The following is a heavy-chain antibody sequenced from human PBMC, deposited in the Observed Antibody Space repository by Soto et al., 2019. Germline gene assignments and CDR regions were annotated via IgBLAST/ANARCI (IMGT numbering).Heavy chain of an antibody. Sequence: PGGSLRLSCAASGFTFSSYALSWVRRAPGKGLGWVSAINDFDGTTYYADSVKGRFTISRDNSKNTLYLQMNSLRAEDTALYYCARFRMLTGFDYWGQGTLVTVSS. CDR2: INDFDGTT. V-gene: IGHV3-23*01. CDR1: GFTFSSYA. D-gene: IGHD3-16*01. CDR3: ARFRMLTGFDY. J-gene: IGHJ4*02.